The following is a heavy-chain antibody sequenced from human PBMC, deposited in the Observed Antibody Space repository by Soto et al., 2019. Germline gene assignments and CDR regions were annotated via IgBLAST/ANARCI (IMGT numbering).Heavy chain of an antibody. Sequence: EVQLVESGGGLIQPGGSLRLSCAASGFTVSSNYMSWVRQAPGKGLEWVSVIYSGGSTYYADSVKGRFTISRDNSKNTLYLQMNSLRAEDTAVYYCARESGSGTKTPDDYWGQGTLVTVSS. CDR2: IYSGGST. J-gene: IGHJ4*02. CDR1: GFTVSSNY. D-gene: IGHD1-26*01. CDR3: ARESGSGTKTPDDY. V-gene: IGHV3-53*01.